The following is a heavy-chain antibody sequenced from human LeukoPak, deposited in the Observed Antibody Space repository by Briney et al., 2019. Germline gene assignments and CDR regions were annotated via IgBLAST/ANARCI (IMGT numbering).Heavy chain of an antibody. V-gene: IGHV3-30*18. CDR2: ISYDGGNK. CDR3: AKVFEVRGARRPKDY. CDR1: GFTFSDYG. J-gene: IGHJ4*02. D-gene: IGHD3-10*01. Sequence: GGSLRLSCAASGFTFSDYGMHWVRQAPGKGLEWVALISYDGGNKFYADSVRDRFTISRDNSKNTLFLQMNSLRIEDTAAYYCAKVFEVRGARRPKDYWGQGTLVIVSS.